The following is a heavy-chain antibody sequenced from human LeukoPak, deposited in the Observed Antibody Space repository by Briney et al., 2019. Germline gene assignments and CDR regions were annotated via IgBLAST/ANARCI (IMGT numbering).Heavy chain of an antibody. Sequence: GASVKVSCKASGYTFTGYYMHWVRQAPGQGLEWMGWMNPNSGNTGYAQKFQGRVTITRNTSISTAYMELSSLRSEDTAVYYCAVFPYSGYDRVDYWGQGTLVTVSS. CDR3: AVFPYSGYDRVDY. D-gene: IGHD5-12*01. CDR2: MNPNSGNT. J-gene: IGHJ4*02. V-gene: IGHV1-8*03. CDR1: GYTFTGYY.